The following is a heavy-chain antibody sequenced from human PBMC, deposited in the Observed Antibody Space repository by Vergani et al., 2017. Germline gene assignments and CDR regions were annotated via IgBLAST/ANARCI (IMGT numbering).Heavy chain of an antibody. J-gene: IGHJ5*02. CDR1: GGSFSGYY. CDR2: INHSGST. V-gene: IGHV4-34*01. CDR3: AREAVGQYYDSSGYYRGSWFDP. Sequence: QVQLQQWGAGLLKPSETLSLTCAVYGGSFSGYYWSWIRQPPGKGLEWIGEINHSGSTNYNPSLKSRVTISVDTSKNQFSLKLSSVTAADTAVYYCAREAVGQYYDSSGYYRGSWFDPWGQGTLVTVSS. D-gene: IGHD3-22*01.